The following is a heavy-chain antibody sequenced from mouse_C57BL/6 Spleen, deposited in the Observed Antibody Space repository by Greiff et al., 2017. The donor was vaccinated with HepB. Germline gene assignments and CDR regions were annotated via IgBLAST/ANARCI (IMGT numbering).Heavy chain of an antibody. CDR2: IHPNSGST. J-gene: IGHJ4*01. Sequence: VQLQQPGAELVKPGASVKLSCKASGYTFTSYWMHWVKQRPGQGLEWIGMIHPNSGSTNYNEKFKSKATLTVDKSSSTAYMQLSSLTSEDSAVYYCARGPLLLRGAMDYWGQGTSVTVSS. CDR3: ARGPLLLRGAMDY. V-gene: IGHV1-64*01. CDR1: GYTFTSYW. D-gene: IGHD1-1*01.